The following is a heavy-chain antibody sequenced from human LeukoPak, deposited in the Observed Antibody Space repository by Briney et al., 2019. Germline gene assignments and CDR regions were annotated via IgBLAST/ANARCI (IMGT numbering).Heavy chain of an antibody. CDR2: IYYSWST. D-gene: IGHD5-12*01. CDR3: ARHGGQSIVAMILHAFDI. J-gene: IGHJ3*02. V-gene: IGHV4-59*08. Sequence: PSETLSLTCTVSGGSISSYSWSWIRQPPGKGLEGIGSIYYSWSTNYNPSLKSRGTMSVDTSKNQFSLKLSSVTAADTAVHQCARHGGQSIVAMILHAFDIWGQGTMVTVSS. CDR1: GGSISSYS.